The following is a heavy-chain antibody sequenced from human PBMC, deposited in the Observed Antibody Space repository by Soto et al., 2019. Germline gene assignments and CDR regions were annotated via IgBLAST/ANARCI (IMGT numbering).Heavy chain of an antibody. Sequence: GGSLRLSCAASGFTASSKYMSWVRQAPGKGLEWVSLIQSGGPTYYADSVKGRFTISRDNSKNTLYLQMNSLRAEDTAMYYCARSNNFGGYYYYDGLDVWGQGTTVTVSS. CDR2: IQSGGPT. J-gene: IGHJ6*02. D-gene: IGHD2-15*01. V-gene: IGHV3-66*01. CDR1: GFTASSKY. CDR3: ARSNNFGGYYYYDGLDV.